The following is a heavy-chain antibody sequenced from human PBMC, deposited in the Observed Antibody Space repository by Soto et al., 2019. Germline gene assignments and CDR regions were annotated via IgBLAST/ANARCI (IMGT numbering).Heavy chain of an antibody. J-gene: IGHJ5*02. CDR2: INHSGST. Sequence: QVQLQQWGAGLLKPSETLSLTCAVYGGSFSGYYWSWIRQPPGKGLEWIGEINHSGSTNYNPSLKSRVTISVDTSKNQFSLKLSSVTAADTAVYYCAKSASGGNPNWFDPWGQGTLVTVSS. V-gene: IGHV4-34*01. D-gene: IGHD2-15*01. CDR3: AKSASGGNPNWFDP. CDR1: GGSFSGYY.